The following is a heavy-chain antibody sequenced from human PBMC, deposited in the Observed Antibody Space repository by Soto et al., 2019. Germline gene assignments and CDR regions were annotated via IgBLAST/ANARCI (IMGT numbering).Heavy chain of an antibody. CDR2: IYYSGST. V-gene: IGHV4-59*01. Sequence: PSETLSLTCTVSGGSSSSYIWSWIRQPPGKGLEWIGYIYYSGSTNYNPSLKSRVTISVDTSKNQFSLKLSSMTAADTAVYYCARDGYNYFDFWGQGTLVTVS. J-gene: IGHJ4*02. CDR1: GGSSSSYI. D-gene: IGHD5-12*01. CDR3: ARDGYNYFDF.